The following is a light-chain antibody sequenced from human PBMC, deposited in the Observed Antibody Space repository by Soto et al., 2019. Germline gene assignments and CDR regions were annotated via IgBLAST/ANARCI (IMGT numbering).Light chain of an antibody. J-gene: IGLJ1*01. Sequence: CALTQPASVSGSPGQSITISCTGTSSDVGTYNLVSWYQQHPGKAPKLMIYEDIKRPSGVSNRFSGSKSGNTASLTISGLQAEDEADYYCCSYAGSSTPYVFGTGTKLTVL. CDR1: SSDVGTYNL. V-gene: IGLV2-23*01. CDR2: EDI. CDR3: CSYAGSSTPYV.